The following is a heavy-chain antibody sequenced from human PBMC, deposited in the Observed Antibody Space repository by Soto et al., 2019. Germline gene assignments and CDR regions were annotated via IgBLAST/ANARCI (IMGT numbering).Heavy chain of an antibody. CDR1: GFTFSSYG. D-gene: IGHD5-18*01. J-gene: IGHJ4*02. CDR2: IWYDGSNK. CDR3: ARDPAGSVETAMVTDYYFDY. V-gene: IGHV3-33*01. Sequence: QVQRVESGGGVVQPGRSLRLSCAASGFTFSSYGMHWVRQAPGKGLEWVAVIWYDGSNKYYADSVKGRFTISRDNSKNTLYLQRNSLRAEDTAVYYCARDPAGSVETAMVTDYYFDYWGQGTLVTVSS.